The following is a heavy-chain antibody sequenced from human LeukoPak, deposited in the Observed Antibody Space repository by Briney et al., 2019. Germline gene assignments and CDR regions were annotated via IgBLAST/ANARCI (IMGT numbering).Heavy chain of an antibody. CDR3: ARPLQSGLGELSLYG. D-gene: IGHD3-16*01. CDR1: GGSFSGYY. V-gene: IGHV4-34*01. Sequence: SETLSLTCAVYGGSFSGYYWSWIRQPPGKGLEWIGEINHSGSTNYNPSLKSRVTISVDTSKNQFSLQLTSVTAADTAGYYCARPLQSGLGELSLYGWGQGNLVTVSS. J-gene: IGHJ4*02. CDR2: INHSGST.